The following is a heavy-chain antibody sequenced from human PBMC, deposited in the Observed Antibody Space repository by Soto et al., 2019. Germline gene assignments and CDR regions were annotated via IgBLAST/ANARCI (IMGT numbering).Heavy chain of an antibody. CDR2: IYPGDSDT. CDR1: GYSFTIYW. D-gene: IGHD6-19*01. CDR3: ARPTGYSSGWFDY. J-gene: IGHJ4*02. Sequence: GESLKISCRGSGYSFTIYWIGWVRQMPGKGLEWMGTIYPGDSDTRYSPSFQGQVTISADKSISTAYLQWSSLKASDTAMYYCARPTGYSSGWFDYWGQGTLVTVSS. V-gene: IGHV5-51*01.